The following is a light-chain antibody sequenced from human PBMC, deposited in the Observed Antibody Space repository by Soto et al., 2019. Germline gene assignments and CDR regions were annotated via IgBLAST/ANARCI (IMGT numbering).Light chain of an antibody. Sequence: EIVLTQSPGALSLSPGERATLSCRASQSVGSTSLAWYQQRPGRAPRLLIFDTSARATGIPDRFSGRGYGTDFTLTISRLEPEDFAVSYCQQYGSSPETFGPGPELEIK. CDR2: DTS. CDR3: QQYGSSPET. CDR1: QSVGSTS. J-gene: IGKJ2*01. V-gene: IGKV3-20*01.